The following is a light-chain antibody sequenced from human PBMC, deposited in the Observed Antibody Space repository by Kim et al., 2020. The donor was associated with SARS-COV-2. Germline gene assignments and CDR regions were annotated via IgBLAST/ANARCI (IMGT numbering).Light chain of an antibody. CDR2: RST. Sequence: RQTDTLTCAGDSNKVSNRGAAWLQQYQGQAPRLRSYRSTNRPSGMSERISASRSGDTASMSITGLQPADEADCYCSAWDSSLSAWLFGGGTQQTVL. V-gene: IGLV10-54*01. J-gene: IGLJ3*02. CDR1: SNKVSNRG. CDR3: SAWDSSLSAWL.